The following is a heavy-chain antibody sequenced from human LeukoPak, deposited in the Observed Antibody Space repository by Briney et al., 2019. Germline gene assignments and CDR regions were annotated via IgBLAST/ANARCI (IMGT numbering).Heavy chain of an antibody. D-gene: IGHD1-7*01. CDR2: IKQDGSEK. CDR1: GFTFSNYW. CDR3: ARDDDWNYEDY. J-gene: IGHJ4*02. Sequence: GGSLRLSCAASGFTFSNYWMSWVRQAPGKGLQWVANIKQDGSEKYYVGSVKGRFTISRDNAKKSLYLQMNSLRAEDTAVYYCARDDDWNYEDYWGQGTLVTVSS. V-gene: IGHV3-7*01.